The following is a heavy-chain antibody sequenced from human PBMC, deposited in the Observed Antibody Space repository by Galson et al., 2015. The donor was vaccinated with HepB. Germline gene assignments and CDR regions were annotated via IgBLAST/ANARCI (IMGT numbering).Heavy chain of an antibody. CDR2: IYYSGST. D-gene: IGHD6-19*01. J-gene: IGHJ4*02. Sequence: SETLSLTCTVSGGSVSSGSYYWSWIRQPPGKGLEWIGYIYYSGSTNYNPSLKSRVTISVDTSKNQFSLKLSSVTAADTAVYYCARAPSIAVAGGGRSFDYWGQGTLVTVSS. CDR3: ARAPSIAVAGGGRSFDY. V-gene: IGHV4-61*01. CDR1: GGSVSSGSYY.